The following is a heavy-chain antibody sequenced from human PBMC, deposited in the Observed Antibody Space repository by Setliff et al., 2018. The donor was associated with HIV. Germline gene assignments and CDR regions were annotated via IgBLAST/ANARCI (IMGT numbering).Heavy chain of an antibody. CDR2: IYIYNSGST. Sequence: PETLSLTCSVSGGSFSGYYWSWIRQPPGKGLGWIGYIYIYNSGSTNYNPSLTSRVTISVDTSRNQFSLKLTSVTAADTAIYYCARGVNFDYWGQGTQVTVSS. CDR3: ARGVNFDY. D-gene: IGHD3-3*01. V-gene: IGHV4-59*01. J-gene: IGHJ4*02. CDR1: GGSFSGYY.